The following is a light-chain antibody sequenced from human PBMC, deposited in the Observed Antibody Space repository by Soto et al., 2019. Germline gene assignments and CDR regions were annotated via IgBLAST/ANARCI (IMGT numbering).Light chain of an antibody. Sequence: QSALTQPPSASGSPGQSVTISCTGTSSDVGGYNSVSWYQQHPGKAPKLMIYEVSKRPSGVPDRFSGSKSGNTASLTVSGLQAEDEADYYCSSYAGSSNYVLFGGGTKVTVL. J-gene: IGLJ2*01. CDR1: SSDVGGYNS. CDR2: EVS. CDR3: SSYAGSSNYVL. V-gene: IGLV2-8*01.